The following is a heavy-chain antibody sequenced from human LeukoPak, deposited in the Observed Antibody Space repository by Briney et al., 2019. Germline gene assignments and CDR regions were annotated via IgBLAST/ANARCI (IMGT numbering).Heavy chain of an antibody. CDR2: IKQDGSEI. J-gene: IGHJ4*02. CDR3: ARADYGGNLFFDY. D-gene: IGHD4-23*01. CDR1: GFTLSSYW. Sequence: PGGSLRLSCAASGFTLSSYWMSWVRQAPGKGLEWVANIKQDGSEINYVDSVKGRFTFSRDNAKNSMLLQMNSLRAEDTAVYYCARADYGGNLFFDYWGQGALVTVSS. V-gene: IGHV3-7*04.